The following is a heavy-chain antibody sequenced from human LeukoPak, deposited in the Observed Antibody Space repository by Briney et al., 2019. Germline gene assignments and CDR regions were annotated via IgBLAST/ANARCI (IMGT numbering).Heavy chain of an antibody. J-gene: IGHJ4*02. V-gene: IGHV4-39*01. Sequence: PSETLSLTCIVSGGSISSSSYYWGWIRQPPGMGLEWIGSIYYTGNTYYNASLKSQVSISIDTSKNQFSLKLTSVTAADTAVYYCARQTGSGLFILPGGQGTLVTVSS. CDR1: GGSISSSSYY. CDR3: ARQTGSGLFILP. D-gene: IGHD3/OR15-3a*01. CDR2: IYYTGNT.